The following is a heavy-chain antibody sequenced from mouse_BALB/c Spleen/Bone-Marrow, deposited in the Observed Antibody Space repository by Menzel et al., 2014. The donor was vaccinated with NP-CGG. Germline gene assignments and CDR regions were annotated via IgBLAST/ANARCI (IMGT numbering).Heavy chain of an antibody. CDR1: GYTFTSYY. Sequence: QVQLQQSGAELVKPGASVKLSCKASGYTFTSYYMYWVKQRPGQGLEWIGGINPSNGGTNFNEKFKNKATLTVDKSSSTAYMQLSSLTSEDSAVYYCTRGLRAWFAYWGQGTLVTVSA. D-gene: IGHD3-1*01. CDR2: INPSNGGT. CDR3: TRGLRAWFAY. V-gene: IGHV1S81*02. J-gene: IGHJ3*01.